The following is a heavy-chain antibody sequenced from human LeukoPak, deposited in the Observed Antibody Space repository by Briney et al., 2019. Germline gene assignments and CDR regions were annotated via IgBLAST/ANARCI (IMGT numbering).Heavy chain of an antibody. CDR2: INHSGST. CDR1: GGSFSGYY. D-gene: IGHD3-3*01. J-gene: IGHJ4*02. Sequence: SETLSLTCAVYGGSFSGYYWSWIRQPPGKGLEWIGEINHSGSTNYNPSLKSRLTISVDTSKNQFSLKLSSMTAADTAVYYCARGSRSFGVVIMPFDYWGQGTLVTVSS. V-gene: IGHV4-34*01. CDR3: ARGSRSFGVVIMPFDY.